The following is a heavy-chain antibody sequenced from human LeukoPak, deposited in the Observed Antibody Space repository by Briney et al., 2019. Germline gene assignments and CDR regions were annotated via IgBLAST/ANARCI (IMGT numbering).Heavy chain of an antibody. CDR1: GYSFSYSW. Sequence: KTGESLKISCETSGYSFSYSWIGWVRQVPGKGLEWMGIIYPDDSDTKKAPSFQGRVTISADKSLSITYLQWDNLQASDTAMYCCARLGAADSKAFDFWSQGTMVTVSS. CDR2: IYPDDSDT. D-gene: IGHD2-15*01. V-gene: IGHV5-51*01. J-gene: IGHJ3*01. CDR3: ARLGAADSKAFDF.